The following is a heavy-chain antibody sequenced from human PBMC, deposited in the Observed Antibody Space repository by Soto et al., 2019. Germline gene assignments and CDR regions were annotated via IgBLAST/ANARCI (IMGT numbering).Heavy chain of an antibody. J-gene: IGHJ4*02. CDR2: IYYSGST. CDR3: ARAPLSLQPIGFDY. Sequence: QVQLQESGPGLVKPSETLSLTCTVSGGSISSYYWSWIRQPPGKGLEWIGYIYYSGSTNYNPSLKSRVTISVDTSKNQFSLKLSYVTAADTAVYYCARAPLSLQPIGFDYWGQGTLVTVSS. D-gene: IGHD1-1*01. V-gene: IGHV4-59*01. CDR1: GGSISSYY.